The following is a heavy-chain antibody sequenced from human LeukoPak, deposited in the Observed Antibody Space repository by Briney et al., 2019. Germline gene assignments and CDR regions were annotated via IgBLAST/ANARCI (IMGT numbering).Heavy chain of an antibody. Sequence: SETLSLTCAVYGGSFNTYYWSWIRQPAGKGLEWIGRIYTSGSTNYNPSLKSRVTISVDTSKNQFSLKLSSVTAADTAVYYCARHPLRYFDWLSKGFDYWGQGTLVTISS. D-gene: IGHD3-9*01. J-gene: IGHJ4*02. CDR3: ARHPLRYFDWLSKGFDY. V-gene: IGHV4-59*10. CDR2: IYTSGST. CDR1: GGSFNTYY.